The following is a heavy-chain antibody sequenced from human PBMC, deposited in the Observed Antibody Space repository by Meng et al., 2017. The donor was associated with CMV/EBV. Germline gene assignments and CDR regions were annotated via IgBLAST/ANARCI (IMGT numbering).Heavy chain of an antibody. D-gene: IGHD1-7*01. CDR2: IIPIFGTA. J-gene: IGHJ4*02. CDR1: GGTFSSYA. Sequence: QGQVWQSGGEVKKPGSSVKVSCKASGGTFSSYAISWVRQAPGQGLEWMGGIIPIFGTANYAQKFQGRVTITADESTSTAYMELSSLRSEDTAVYYCARGSGAGTTWSYFDYWGQGTLVTASS. V-gene: IGHV1-69*12. CDR3: ARGSGAGTTWSYFDY.